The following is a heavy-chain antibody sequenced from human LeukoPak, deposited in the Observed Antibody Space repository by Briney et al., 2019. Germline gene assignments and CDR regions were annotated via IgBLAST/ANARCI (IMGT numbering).Heavy chain of an antibody. CDR2: ISRDESNK. J-gene: IGHJ6*02. Sequence: GGSLRLSCAASGFFVTTYGIHWVRQAPGKGLEWVAVISRDESNKYCGDSVKGRFTISRDNSKNTLYLHMNSLRAEDTAVYYCARVRYCSGGSCYFYNAMDVWGQGTTVTVSS. CDR3: ARVRYCSGGSCYFYNAMDV. V-gene: IGHV3-30*03. D-gene: IGHD2-15*01. CDR1: GFFVTTYG.